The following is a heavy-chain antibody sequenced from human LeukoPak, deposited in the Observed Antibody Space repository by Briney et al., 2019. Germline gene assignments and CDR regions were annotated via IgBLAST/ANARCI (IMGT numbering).Heavy chain of an antibody. CDR3: ARGMVTDY. D-gene: IGHD5-18*01. CDR1: GGSISSYY. CDR2: IYDSGST. J-gene: IGHJ4*02. Sequence: SETLSLTCTVSGGSISSYYWSWIRQPPGKGLEWIGYIYDSGSTNYNPSPKTRVPISVDTPNNQLSLKRTAVTAAETAVYYCARGMVTDYWGQGTLVTVSS. V-gene: IGHV4-59*01.